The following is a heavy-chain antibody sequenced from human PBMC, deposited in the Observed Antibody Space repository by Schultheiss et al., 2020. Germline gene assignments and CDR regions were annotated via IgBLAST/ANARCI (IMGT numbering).Heavy chain of an antibody. V-gene: IGHV4-34*09. J-gene: IGHJ5*02. CDR2: IYYSGST. Sequence: SETLSLTCAVYGGSFSGYWSWIRQPPGKGLEWIGYIYYSGSTYYNPSLKSRVTISVDTSKNQFSLKLSSVTAADTAVYYCARIYRTGANWFDPWGQGTLVTVSS. CDR1: GGSFSGY. CDR3: ARIYRTGANWFDP. D-gene: IGHD1-26*01.